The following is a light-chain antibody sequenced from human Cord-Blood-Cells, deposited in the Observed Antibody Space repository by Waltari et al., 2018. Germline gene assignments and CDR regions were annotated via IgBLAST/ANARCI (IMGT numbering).Light chain of an antibody. V-gene: IGLV2-14*01. CDR3: SSYTSSSTVV. CDR1: SSDVGGYTY. J-gene: IGLJ2*01. CDR2: DVS. Sequence: QSALTQPASVSGSPGQSITISCTGTSSDVGGYTYVSWYQQHPGKAPKLMIYDVSNRPSGVSNRFSGSKSGNTASLTISGLQAEDEADYYCSSYTSSSTVVFGVGTKLTVL.